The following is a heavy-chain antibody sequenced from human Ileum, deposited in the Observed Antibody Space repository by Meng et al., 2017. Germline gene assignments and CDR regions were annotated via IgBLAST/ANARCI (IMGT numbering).Heavy chain of an antibody. CDR2: IYYSGSA. J-gene: IGHJ4*02. CDR3: ASRTKISGSSDY. Sequence: SETLSPTCIVSGGSISSSNYYWGWVRQPPGKGLEWFGSIYYSGSANYHPSLLSRVPISVDTSKNQSSLQLSSVTAADTAVYYCASRTKISGSSDYWGQGTLVTVSS. D-gene: IGHD1-26*01. V-gene: IGHV4-39*07. CDR1: GGSISSSNYY.